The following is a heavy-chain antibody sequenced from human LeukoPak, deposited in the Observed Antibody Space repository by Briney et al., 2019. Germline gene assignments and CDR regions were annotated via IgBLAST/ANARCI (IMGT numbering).Heavy chain of an antibody. J-gene: IGHJ4*02. CDR1: GFTFSSYW. D-gene: IGHD5/OR15-5a*01. Sequence: PGGSLRLSCAASGFTFSSYWMHWVRQAPGKGLVWVSRINSDGSSTNYADSVKGRFTISRDNGKNSVYLEMNSLRDDDTAVYYCTREGGSTDAGFWGQGTLVTVSS. CDR2: INSDGSST. CDR3: TREGGSTDAGF. V-gene: IGHV3-74*01.